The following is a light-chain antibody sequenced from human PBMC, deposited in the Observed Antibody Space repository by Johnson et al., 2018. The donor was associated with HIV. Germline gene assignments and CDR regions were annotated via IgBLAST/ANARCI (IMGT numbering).Light chain of an antibody. J-gene: IGLJ1*01. CDR3: GTWDSSLSAWV. CDR2: DNN. V-gene: IGLV1-51*01. CDR1: SSNIGKNY. Sequence: QSVLTQPPSVSAAPGQKVTISCSGSSSNIGKNYVSWYQQIPGTAPKLLIYDNNKRPSGIPDRFSGSKSGTSATLGITGLQTGDEADYYCGTWDSSLSAWVFGTGTKVTVL.